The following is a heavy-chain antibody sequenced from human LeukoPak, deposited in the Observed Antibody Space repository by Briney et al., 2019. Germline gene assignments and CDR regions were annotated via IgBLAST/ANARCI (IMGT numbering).Heavy chain of an antibody. CDR2: IYTGGST. D-gene: IGHD6-13*01. CDR1: GFTVSSTY. J-gene: IGHJ4*02. Sequence: PGGSLRLSCAASGFTVSSTYMNWVRQAPGKGLECVSVIYTGGSTYYADSVKGRFTISRDNSKNTLFLQMNSLRAEDTAVYYCARSIGGAGQWGQETLVTVSS. CDR3: ARSIGGAGQ. V-gene: IGHV3-66*01.